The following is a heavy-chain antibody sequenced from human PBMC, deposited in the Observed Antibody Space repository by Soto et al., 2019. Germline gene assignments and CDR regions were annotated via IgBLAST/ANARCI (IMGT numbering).Heavy chain of an antibody. V-gene: IGHV4-31*03. J-gene: IGHJ2*01. CDR3: ARGGRWLQYWYFGL. Sequence: QVQLQESGPGLVKPSQTLSLTCTVSGASISGGGYYWSWIRQHPGKGLEWIGYIYYSGSTYYSPSLKSRVSISVDTSKNQFSLKLSSVTAADTAVYYCARGGRWLQYWYFGLWGPGTLVTVSS. D-gene: IGHD5-12*01. CDR1: GASISGGGYY. CDR2: IYYSGST.